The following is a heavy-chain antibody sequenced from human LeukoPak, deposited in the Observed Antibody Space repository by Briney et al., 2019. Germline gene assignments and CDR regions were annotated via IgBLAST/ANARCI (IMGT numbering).Heavy chain of an antibody. D-gene: IGHD3-16*02. CDR1: GGSISSYY. V-gene: IGHV4-59*01. CDR3: ARGGGYDYVWGSYRYTPFAFDI. J-gene: IGHJ3*02. CDR2: IYYSGST. Sequence: PSETLSLTCTVSGGSISSYYWSWIRQPPGKGLGWIGYIYYSGSTNYNPSLKSRVTISVDTSKNQFSLKLSSVTAADTAVYYCARGGGYDYVWGSYRYTPFAFDIWGQGTMVTVSS.